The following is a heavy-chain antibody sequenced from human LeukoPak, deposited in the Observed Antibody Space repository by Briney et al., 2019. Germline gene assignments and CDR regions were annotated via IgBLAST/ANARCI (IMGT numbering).Heavy chain of an antibody. CDR2: ISGSGGST. Sequence: PGGSLRLSCAASGFTFSSYNMNWVRQAPGKGLGWVSAISGSGGSTYYADSVKGRFTISRDNSKNTLYLQMNSLRAEDTAVYYCAKDGGQWLPITGIDYWGQGTLVTVSS. D-gene: IGHD3-22*01. J-gene: IGHJ4*02. CDR1: GFTFSSYN. CDR3: AKDGGQWLPITGIDY. V-gene: IGHV3-23*01.